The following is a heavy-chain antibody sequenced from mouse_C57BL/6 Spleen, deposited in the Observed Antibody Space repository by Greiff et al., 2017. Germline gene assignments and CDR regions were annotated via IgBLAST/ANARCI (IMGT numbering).Heavy chain of an antibody. CDR1: GYTFTDYD. J-gene: IGHJ3*01. V-gene: IGHV1-15*01. CDR3: TKGDYYVPLAY. D-gene: IGHD1-1*01. CDR2: IDPETGGT. Sequence: QVQLQQSGAELVRPGASVTLSCKASGYTFTDYDMNWVKQTPVHGLEWIGAIDPETGGTAYHQHFKGKAILTSDKSTITAYLELRSLTSEDSAFYYCTKGDYYVPLAYWGQGTLVTVSA.